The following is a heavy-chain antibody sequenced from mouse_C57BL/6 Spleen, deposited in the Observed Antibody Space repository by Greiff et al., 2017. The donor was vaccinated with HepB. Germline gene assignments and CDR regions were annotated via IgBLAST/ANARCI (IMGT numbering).Heavy chain of an antibody. D-gene: IGHD2-1*01. CDR1: GFTFSDYG. CDR2: ISSGSSTI. Sequence: EVMLVESGGGLVKPGGSLKLSCAASGFTFSDYGMHWVRQAPEKGLEWVAYISSGSSTIYYADTVKGRFTISRDNAKNTVFLQRTSLRSEDTAVYYCAMEVIYYGNNNYAMDYWGQGTSVTVSS. CDR3: AMEVIYYGNNNYAMDY. J-gene: IGHJ4*01. V-gene: IGHV5-17*01.